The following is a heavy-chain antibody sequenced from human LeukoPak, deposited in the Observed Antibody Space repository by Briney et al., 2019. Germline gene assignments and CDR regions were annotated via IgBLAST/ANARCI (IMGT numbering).Heavy chain of an antibody. CDR3: AAHYGDYAAFDY. Sequence: GGSLRLSCAASGFTFSSYAMSWVRQSPGEGLQWVSTISASGGSIYYTDSVEGRFTISRDNSKNTLYVQMYGLRAEDTAVYYCAAHYGDYAAFDYWGQGTQVTASS. CDR1: GFTFSSYA. CDR2: ISASGGSI. J-gene: IGHJ4*02. D-gene: IGHD4-17*01. V-gene: IGHV3-23*01.